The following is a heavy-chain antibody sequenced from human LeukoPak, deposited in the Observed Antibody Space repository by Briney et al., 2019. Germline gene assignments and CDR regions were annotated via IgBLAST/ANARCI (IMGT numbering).Heavy chain of an antibody. D-gene: IGHD3-10*01. V-gene: IGHV1-8*01. CDR2: MNPNSGNT. Sequence: ASVKVSCKASGYTFTSYDINWVRQATGQGLEWMGWMNPNSGNTGYAQKFQGRVTMTRNTSISTAYMELSSLRSEDTAVYYCARGSAYGSGSYLGFDYWGQGTLVTVSS. J-gene: IGHJ4*02. CDR1: GYTFTSYD. CDR3: ARGSAYGSGSYLGFDY.